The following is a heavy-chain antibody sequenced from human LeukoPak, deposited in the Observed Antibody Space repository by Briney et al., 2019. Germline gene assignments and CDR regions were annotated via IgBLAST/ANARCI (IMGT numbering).Heavy chain of an antibody. Sequence: GGSLRLALAAVGSTFITTRMRWVRQAPGKGLEWVSSISSSNDYIYYADSVKGRFTISRDNAKNSLYLQMNSLRAEDTAVYYCTKLSVSAAGTDYWGQGTLVTVSS. J-gene: IGHJ4*02. CDR2: ISSSNDYI. CDR3: TKLSVSAAGTDY. V-gene: IGHV3-21*01. CDR1: GSTFITTR. D-gene: IGHD6-13*01.